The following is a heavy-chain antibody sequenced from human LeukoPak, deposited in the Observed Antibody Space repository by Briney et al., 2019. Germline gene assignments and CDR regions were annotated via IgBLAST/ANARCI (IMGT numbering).Heavy chain of an antibody. V-gene: IGHV3-64*01. CDR3: ARVVLSSGWLDY. Sequence: PGGSLRLSCAASGFTFSSYDMYWVRQAPGKGLEYVSGISSTGGSTYYVNSVKGRLNISRDNSKNTLYLQMGSLRAEDMAVYYCARVVLSSGWLDYWGQGTLVTVSS. CDR2: ISSTGGST. J-gene: IGHJ4*02. D-gene: IGHD6-19*01. CDR1: GFTFSSYD.